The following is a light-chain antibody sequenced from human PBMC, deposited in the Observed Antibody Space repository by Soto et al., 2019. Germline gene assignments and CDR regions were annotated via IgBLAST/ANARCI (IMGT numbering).Light chain of an antibody. J-gene: IGLJ3*02. CDR2: STN. V-gene: IGLV8-61*01. CDR3: VLFLRGDIWV. Sequence: QTVVTQEPSFSVSPGGTVTLTCGLRSGSVSTSQYPSWYQQTPGQPPRTLIHSTNVRSSGVPGRFSGSILGNKAALTITGAQADDESDYYCVLFLRGDIWVFGGGTKLTVL. CDR1: SGSVSTSQY.